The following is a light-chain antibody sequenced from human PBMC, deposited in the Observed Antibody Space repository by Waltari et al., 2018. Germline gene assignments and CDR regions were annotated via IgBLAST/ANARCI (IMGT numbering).Light chain of an antibody. V-gene: IGLV1-51*01. CDR2: DVF. CDR1: PSNIGTNF. J-gene: IGLJ3*02. CDR3: ATWVSSLRVVL. Sequence: QSVLTQPPSISAAPGQKVTISCSGSPSNIGTNFVPWYQHIPGTDPKLLIYDVFSRPPGILDRFSASKSGTSATLDITGLQTGDEADYYCATWVSSLRVVLFGRGTKLTVL.